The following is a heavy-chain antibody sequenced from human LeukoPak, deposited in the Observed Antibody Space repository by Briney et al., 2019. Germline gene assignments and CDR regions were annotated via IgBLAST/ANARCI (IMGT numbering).Heavy chain of an antibody. CDR1: GYTFTGYY. CDR2: IIPSSGGT. CDR3: ARSSVAGSFDY. J-gene: IGHJ4*02. V-gene: IGHV1-2*02. D-gene: IGHD6-19*01. Sequence: ASVKVSCKASGYTFTGYYMHWVRQAPGQGLEWMGWIIPSSGGTNYAQKFQGGVTMTRDTSISTAYMELNRLRSDDTAVYYCARSSVAGSFDYWGQGTLVTVSS.